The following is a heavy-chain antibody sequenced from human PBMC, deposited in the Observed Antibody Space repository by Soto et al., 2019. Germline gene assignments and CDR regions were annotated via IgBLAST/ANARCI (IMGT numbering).Heavy chain of an antibody. V-gene: IGHV3-30-3*01. CDR1: GFTFRNYA. Sequence: GGSLRLSCAASGFTFRNYAMHWVRQAPGKGLEWVATISYDGDHKYYTDSVKGPFTISRDNSKNTLYLQMNSLRPEDTAVYYCARPRGQLSPYYYGMDTWGQGTPVTVSS. CDR3: ARPRGQLSPYYYGMDT. CDR2: ISYDGDHK. D-gene: IGHD3-16*01. J-gene: IGHJ6*02.